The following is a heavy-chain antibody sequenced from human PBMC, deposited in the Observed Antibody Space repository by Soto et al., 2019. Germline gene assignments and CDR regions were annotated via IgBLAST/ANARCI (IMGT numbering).Heavy chain of an antibody. Sequence: EVQLVESGGGLVQPGGSLKLSCAASGFTFSGSAMHWVRQASGKGLEWVGRIRSKANSYATAYVESVKGRFIISRDDSKITAYLQMNSLKTEDTAIYYCTRKDYDVPYCMDVWGQGTTVTVSS. CDR3: TRKDYDVPYCMDV. D-gene: IGHD3-16*01. CDR1: GFTFSGSA. J-gene: IGHJ6*02. V-gene: IGHV3-73*01. CDR2: IRSKANSYAT.